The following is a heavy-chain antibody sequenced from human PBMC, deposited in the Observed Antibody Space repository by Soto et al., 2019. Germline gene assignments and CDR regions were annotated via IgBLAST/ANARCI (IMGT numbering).Heavy chain of an antibody. CDR2: ISGSGSST. Sequence: GGSLRLSCAASGFTFTGYAMSWVRQAPGKGLEWVSGISGSGSSTDYADSVKGRFIISRGSSNNTVYLQMNSLTAEDTAMYYCAKSIIAAGTYHFDNWGQGALVTVSS. CDR1: GFTFTGYA. J-gene: IGHJ4*02. V-gene: IGHV3-23*01. D-gene: IGHD6-13*01. CDR3: AKSIIAAGTYHFDN.